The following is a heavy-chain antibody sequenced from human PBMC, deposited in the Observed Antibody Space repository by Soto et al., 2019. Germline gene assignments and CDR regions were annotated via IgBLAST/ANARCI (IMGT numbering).Heavy chain of an antibody. CDR1: RFTFTSSA. D-gene: IGHD3-22*01. J-gene: IGHJ6*02. V-gene: IGHV1-58*01. CDR2: IVVGSGNT. CDR3: AADYYYESSGYYHYYYYGMDV. Sequence: SVKVSCTASRFTFTSSAVQWVRQARGQRLDWIGWIVVGSGNTHYAQKFQERVTITRDMSTSTAYMELSIRRSDETAVYYWAADYYYESSGYYHYYYYGMDVWGQGATVTVSS.